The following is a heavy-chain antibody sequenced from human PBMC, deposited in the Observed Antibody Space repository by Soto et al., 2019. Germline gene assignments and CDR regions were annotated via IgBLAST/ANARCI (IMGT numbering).Heavy chain of an antibody. V-gene: IGHV3-23*01. Sequence: EVELLESGGGLVQPAGSLRLSCAASGFTFSTYAMGWVRQAPGKGLEWVSVVSSGGGTHYADSVKGRFTVSRDNSKPTLSLQMNSLRADDTAVYYCAKRRGAGGHFNYWGQGALVTVSS. CDR2: VSSGGGT. CDR1: GFTFSTYA. D-gene: IGHD2-15*01. J-gene: IGHJ4*02. CDR3: AKRRGAGGHFNY.